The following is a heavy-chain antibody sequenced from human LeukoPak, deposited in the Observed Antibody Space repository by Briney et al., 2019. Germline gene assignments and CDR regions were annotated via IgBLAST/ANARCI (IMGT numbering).Heavy chain of an antibody. D-gene: IGHD6-6*01. CDR2: ISGSGGST. V-gene: IGHV3-23*01. J-gene: IGHJ4*02. CDR3: AKRGPIYSSSPGNYFDY. CDR1: GFTFSTYG. Sequence: PGGSLRLSCAASGFTFSTYGMTWVRQAPGKGLEWVSSISGSGGSTYYADSVKGRFTISRDNSKNTLYLQMNSLRAEDTAVYYCAKRGPIYSSSPGNYFDYWGQGTLVTVSS.